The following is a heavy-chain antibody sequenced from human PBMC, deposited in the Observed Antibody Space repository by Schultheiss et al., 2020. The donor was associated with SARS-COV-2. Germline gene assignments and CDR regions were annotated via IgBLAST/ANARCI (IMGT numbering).Heavy chain of an antibody. Sequence: SETLSLTCTVSDDSVSSGGYSWSWIRQPPGKGLEWIGYIYYSGSTYYNPSLKSRVTISVDTSKNQFSLKLSSVTAADTAVYYCARVPHDCSSTSCYGMDVWGQGTTVTVSS. CDR3: ARVPHDCSSTSCYGMDV. V-gene: IGHV4-30-2*05. CDR2: IYYSGST. D-gene: IGHD2-2*01. CDR1: DDSVSSGGYS. J-gene: IGHJ6*02.